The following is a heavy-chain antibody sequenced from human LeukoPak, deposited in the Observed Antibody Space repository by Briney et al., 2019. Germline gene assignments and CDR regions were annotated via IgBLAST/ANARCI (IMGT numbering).Heavy chain of an antibody. CDR1: GYTFTSYD. V-gene: IGHV1-8*01. Sequence: ASVKVSCKASGYTFTSYDINWVRQATGQGLEWMGWMNPNSGNTGYAQKFQGRVTMTRNTSISTAYMELSSLRSEDTAVYYCASGRRLTFGGVIAHETFDYWGQGTLVTVSS. CDR3: ASGRRLTFGGVIAHETFDY. D-gene: IGHD3-16*02. CDR2: MNPNSGNT. J-gene: IGHJ4*02.